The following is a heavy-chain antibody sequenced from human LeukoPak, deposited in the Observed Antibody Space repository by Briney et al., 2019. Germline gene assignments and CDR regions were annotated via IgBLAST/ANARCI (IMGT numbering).Heavy chain of an antibody. CDR1: GGSISTNNNY. CDR2: IFYSGTT. Sequence: SETLSLTCSVSGGSISTNNNYWGWIRQPPGKGLEWIGNIFYSGTTYYNPSLKSRITISVDTSKNQFSLRLSSVTAADTAVYYCARGGGGWYSDYWGQGTLVTVSS. CDR3: ARGGGGWYSDY. D-gene: IGHD6-19*01. J-gene: IGHJ4*02. V-gene: IGHV4-39*01.